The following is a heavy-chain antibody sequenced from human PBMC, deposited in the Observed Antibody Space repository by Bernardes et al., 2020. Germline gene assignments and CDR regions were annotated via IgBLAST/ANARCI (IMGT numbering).Heavy chain of an antibody. CDR2: INHSGST. D-gene: IGHD2-2*01. V-gene: IGHV4-34*01. CDR1: GGSFSGYY. Sequence: SEPLSLTCAVYGGSFSGYYWSWIRQPPGKGLEWIGEINHSGSTNYNPSLKSRVTISVDTSKNQFSLKLSSVTAADTAVYYCARVPLYCSSTSCIGGYFDYWGQGTLVTVSS. CDR3: ARVPLYCSSTSCIGGYFDY. J-gene: IGHJ4*02.